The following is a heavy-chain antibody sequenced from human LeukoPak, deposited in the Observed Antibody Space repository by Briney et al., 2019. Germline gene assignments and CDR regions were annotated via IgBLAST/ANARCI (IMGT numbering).Heavy chain of an antibody. Sequence: GVSLRLSCAASGLTFSSYAMSWVRQAPGKGLEWVSGISGRDGNTYYAGSVKGRFTISRDNSKNTLYLQMISLRVGDTAIYYCAKDRIVMSGFFDYWGQGTLVTVSS. CDR1: GLTFSSYA. V-gene: IGHV3-23*01. CDR2: ISGRDGNT. J-gene: IGHJ4*02. D-gene: IGHD6-19*01. CDR3: AKDRIVMSGFFDY.